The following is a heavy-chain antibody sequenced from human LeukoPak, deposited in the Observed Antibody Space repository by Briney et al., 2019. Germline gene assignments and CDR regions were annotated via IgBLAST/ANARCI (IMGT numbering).Heavy chain of an antibody. V-gene: IGHV4-39*07. D-gene: IGHD2/OR15-2a*01. J-gene: IGHJ3*02. CDR3: AKSNGYGLIGI. CDR2: IFYSGST. CDR1: SGSISTSNYY. Sequence: SETLSLTGAVSSGSISTSNYYWGWVRQPPGKALEWIGNIFYSGSTDYSPSLKSRVTRALDTSRNQFSLKLNSVTTADTAVYYCAKSNGYGLIGIWGQGTMVTVSS.